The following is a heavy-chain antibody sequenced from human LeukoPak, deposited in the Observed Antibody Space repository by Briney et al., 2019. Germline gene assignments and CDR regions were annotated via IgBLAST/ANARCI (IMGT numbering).Heavy chain of an antibody. V-gene: IGHV3-23*01. CDR1: GFTFSSSV. Sequence: GGSLRLSCAASGFTFSSSVMTLVRQAPGKGLEWVSSITGSGETTYYADSVKGRFAISRDNSQNTLHLHMTSLRGEDTAIYYCAKHPTGFPNWFGPWGQGTLVTLSS. CDR2: ITGSGETT. CDR3: AKHPTGFPNWFGP. J-gene: IGHJ5*02. D-gene: IGHD1-14*01.